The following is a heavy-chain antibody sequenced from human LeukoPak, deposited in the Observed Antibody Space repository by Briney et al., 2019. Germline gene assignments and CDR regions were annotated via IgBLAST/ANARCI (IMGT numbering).Heavy chain of an antibody. J-gene: IGHJ4*02. D-gene: IGHD3-22*01. Sequence: GGSLRLSCAASGFTFSSYSMNWVRQAPGKGLEWVSSISSSSSYIYYADSVKGRFTISRDNAKNSLYLQMNSLRAEDTAVYYCARGMYYYDSSGYYPFDYWGQGTLVTVSP. CDR1: GFTFSSYS. CDR2: ISSSSSYI. CDR3: ARGMYYYDSSGYYPFDY. V-gene: IGHV3-21*01.